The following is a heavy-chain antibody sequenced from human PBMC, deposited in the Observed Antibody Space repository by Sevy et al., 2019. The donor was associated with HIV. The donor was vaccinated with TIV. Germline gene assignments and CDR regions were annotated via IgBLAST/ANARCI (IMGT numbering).Heavy chain of an antibody. Sequence: SETLSLTCTVSGGSISSYYWSWIRQPPGKGLEWIGYIYYSGSTNYNPSLKSRVTISVDTSKNQFSLRLSSVTAADTAVYYWARGGGVGYYGSGSSFDYWGQGTLVTVSS. D-gene: IGHD3-10*01. CDR2: IYYSGST. V-gene: IGHV4-59*01. CDR1: GGSISSYY. CDR3: ARGGGVGYYGSGSSFDY. J-gene: IGHJ4*02.